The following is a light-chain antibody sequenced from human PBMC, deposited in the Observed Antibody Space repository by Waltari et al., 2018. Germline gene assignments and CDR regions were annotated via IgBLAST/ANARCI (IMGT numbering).Light chain of an antibody. CDR2: VPD. J-gene: IGLJ3*02. V-gene: IGLV3-19*01. CDR1: SLRKFS. CDR3: HSRYSTSTRV. Sequence: SSELNQDPAVSVALGQTVKITCQGDSLRKFSESWYHQRPGQAAILVLYVPDYRPSGIPGRFSGATSGGTASLTITGAQAEDEAVYYCHSRYSTSTRVFGGGTRLTV.